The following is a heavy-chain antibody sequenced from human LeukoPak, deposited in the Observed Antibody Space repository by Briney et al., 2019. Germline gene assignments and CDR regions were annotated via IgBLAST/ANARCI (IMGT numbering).Heavy chain of an antibody. J-gene: IGHJ6*02. CDR1: GGSISSFY. CDR3: ARDRITMVRGALRYYGMDV. CDR2: SHDSGNT. V-gene: IGHV4-59*12. Sequence: SETLSLTCTVSGGSISSFYWSWIRQPPGKGLEWIGYSHDSGNTNYNPSLKSRVTISVDTSKNQCSLKLSSVTAADTAVYYCARDRITMVRGALRYYGMDVWGQGTTVTVSS. D-gene: IGHD3-10*01.